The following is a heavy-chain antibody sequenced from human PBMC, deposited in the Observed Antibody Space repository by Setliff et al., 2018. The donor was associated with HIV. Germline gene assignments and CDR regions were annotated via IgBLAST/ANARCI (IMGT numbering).Heavy chain of an antibody. CDR1: GGSISSGGNY. J-gene: IGHJ4*02. D-gene: IGHD1-26*01. V-gene: IGHV4-31*02. CDR3: ARDPIVFDY. Sequence: SETLSLTCTVSGGSISSGGNYWSWIRQYPGKGLEWIGYIYYTGSTYYNPSLKSRVTISVDTSKNQFSLKLSSLTAADTAVYYCARDPIVFDYWGQGPLVTVSS. CDR2: IYYTGST.